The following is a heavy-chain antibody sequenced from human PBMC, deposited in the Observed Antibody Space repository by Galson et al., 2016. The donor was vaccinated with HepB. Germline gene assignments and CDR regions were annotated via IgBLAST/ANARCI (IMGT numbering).Heavy chain of an antibody. CDR3: ASEKVRGVIKY. J-gene: IGHJ4*02. CDR1: GATVKKYA. CDR2: IIPILETP. D-gene: IGHD3-10*01. V-gene: IGHV1-69*10. Sequence: SVKVSCKASGATVKKYAISWVRQAPGQGLEWMGGIIPILETPNYAQKFQGRVTITADKSTSTAYMELTSLKSEDTAVYYCASEKVRGVIKYWGQGTLVTVSS.